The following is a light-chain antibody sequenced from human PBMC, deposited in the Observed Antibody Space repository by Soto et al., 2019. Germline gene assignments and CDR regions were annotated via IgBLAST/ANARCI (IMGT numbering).Light chain of an antibody. Sequence: DIQMTQSPASLSSSVGDRVTITCRASQSISSYLTWYQQKPGKAPKLLIYAASSLQSGIPSRFSGSGSGTDFLLTSSRVHHEYAATYYCQQSYRTLITFGQGTKLEIK. CDR1: QSISSY. CDR3: QQSYRTLIT. CDR2: AAS. V-gene: IGKV1-39*01. J-gene: IGKJ2*01.